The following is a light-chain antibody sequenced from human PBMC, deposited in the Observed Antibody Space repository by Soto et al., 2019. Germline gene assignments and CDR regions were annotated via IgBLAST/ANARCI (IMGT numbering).Light chain of an antibody. Sequence: DIQMTQSPSSLSASVGDRVTITCRASQGIGNDLAWYQHKPGKAPKRLIYAASTLQSGVPSRFSGSGSGTEFTLTITSLQPEDFASYYCLQPNSYPPTFGQGTKVEI. J-gene: IGKJ1*01. CDR3: LQPNSYPPT. CDR1: QGIGND. V-gene: IGKV1-17*01. CDR2: AAS.